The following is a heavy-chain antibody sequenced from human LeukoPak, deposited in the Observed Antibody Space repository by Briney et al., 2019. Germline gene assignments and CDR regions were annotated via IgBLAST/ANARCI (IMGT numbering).Heavy chain of an antibody. J-gene: IGHJ6*02. Sequence: WASVKVSCKASGYTFTSYGSSWVRQAPGQGLEWMGWSSAYNGNTNYAQKLQGRVTMTTDTSTSTAYMELRSLRSDDTAVYYCARVGTDYDFWSGYPWSYYGMDVWGQGTTVTVSS. D-gene: IGHD3-3*01. CDR2: SSAYNGNT. V-gene: IGHV1-18*01. CDR3: ARVGTDYDFWSGYPWSYYGMDV. CDR1: GYTFTSYG.